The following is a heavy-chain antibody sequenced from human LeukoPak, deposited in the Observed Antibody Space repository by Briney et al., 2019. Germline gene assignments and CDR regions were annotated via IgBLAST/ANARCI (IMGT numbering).Heavy chain of an antibody. Sequence: SETLSLTCTVSGGSISSYYWSWFRQPPGKGLEWIGRIYTSGSTNYNPSLKSRVTISVDTSKNQFSLKLSSVTAADTAVYYCARAIAVAPDAFDIWGQGTMVTVSS. V-gene: IGHV4-4*08. D-gene: IGHD6-19*01. J-gene: IGHJ3*02. CDR2: IYTSGST. CDR1: GGSISSYY. CDR3: ARAIAVAPDAFDI.